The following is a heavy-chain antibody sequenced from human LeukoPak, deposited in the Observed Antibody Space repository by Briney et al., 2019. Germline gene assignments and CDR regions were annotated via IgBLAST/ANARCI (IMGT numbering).Heavy chain of an antibody. V-gene: IGHV3-30-3*01. J-gene: IGHJ4*02. Sequence: GGSLRLSCAASGFTFSSYAMHWVRQAPGKGLEWVAVISYDGSNKYYADSVKGRFTISRDNSKNTLYLQMNSLRAEDTAVYYCAKDQATSSYYFDYWGQGTLVTVSS. CDR3: AKDQATSSYYFDY. D-gene: IGHD2-2*01. CDR2: ISYDGSNK. CDR1: GFTFSSYA.